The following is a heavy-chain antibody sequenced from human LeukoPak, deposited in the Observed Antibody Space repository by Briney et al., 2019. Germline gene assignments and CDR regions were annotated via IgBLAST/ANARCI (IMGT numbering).Heavy chain of an antibody. CDR3: ARDHCTTTGCYEDYYYGLDV. Sequence: ASVKVSCKASGYTFSGNYIQWVRQAPGQGLEWMGWINPNSGGTTYAQNFQGGVTMTRDTSISTAYMELSRLTSDDTAVYYCARDHCTTTGCYEDYYYGLDVWGQGTTVTVSS. CDR1: GYTFSGNY. CDR2: INPNSGGT. D-gene: IGHD2-2*01. V-gene: IGHV1-2*02. J-gene: IGHJ6*02.